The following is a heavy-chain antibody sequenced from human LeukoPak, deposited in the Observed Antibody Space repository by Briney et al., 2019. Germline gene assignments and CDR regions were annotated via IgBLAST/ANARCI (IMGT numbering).Heavy chain of an antibody. Sequence: GGSLRLSCAASGFTFSSYAMSWVLQAPGKGLEWVSAISGSGGSTYYADSVKGRFTISRDNSKNTLYLQMNSLRAEDTAVYYCAKQGVLIRSYRDGVDYWGQGTLVTVSS. CDR3: AKQGVLIRSYRDGVDY. V-gene: IGHV3-23*01. J-gene: IGHJ4*02. D-gene: IGHD1-26*01. CDR1: GFTFSSYA. CDR2: ISGSGGST.